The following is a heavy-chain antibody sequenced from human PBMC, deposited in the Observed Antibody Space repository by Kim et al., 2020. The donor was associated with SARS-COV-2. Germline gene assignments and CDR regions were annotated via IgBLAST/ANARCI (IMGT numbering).Heavy chain of an antibody. CDR1: SGSLSSGGFY. J-gene: IGHJ4*02. V-gene: IGHV4-31*03. CDR2: DYYSGST. Sequence: SETLSLTCSVSSGSLSSGGFYWTWIRQHPGKGLELIGYDYYSGSTYYNPSRRGRATISVDTSKDQFSLHLSSVTVADTAVYYCARAPGRRSGIDSWGQGILVTVSS. CDR3: ARAPGRRSGIDS.